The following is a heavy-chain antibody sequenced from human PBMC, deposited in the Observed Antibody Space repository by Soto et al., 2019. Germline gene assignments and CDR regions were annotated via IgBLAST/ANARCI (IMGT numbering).Heavy chain of an antibody. J-gene: IGHJ6*02. CDR2: ISYSGST. V-gene: IGHV4-59*08. CDR3: ARDGFGELFSGMDV. CDR1: GGSISSYY. D-gene: IGHD3-10*01. Sequence: SETLSLTCTVSGGSISSYYWSWIRQPPGKGLEWIGYISYSGSTNYNPSLKSRVTISVDTSKNQFSLKLSSVTAADTAVYYCARDGFGELFSGMDVWGQGTTVTVSS.